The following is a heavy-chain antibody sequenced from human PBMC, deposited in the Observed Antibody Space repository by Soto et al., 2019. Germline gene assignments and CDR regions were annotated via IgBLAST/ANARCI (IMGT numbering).Heavy chain of an antibody. J-gene: IGHJ4*02. D-gene: IGHD6-13*01. CDR2: FDPEDGET. Sequence: ASVKVSCKVSGYTLTELSMHWVRQALGKGLEWMGGFDPEDGETIYAQKFQGRVTMTEDTSTDTAYMELSSLRSEDTAVYYCATELRRYSSSWLDYWGQGTLVTVSS. V-gene: IGHV1-24*01. CDR1: GYTLTELS. CDR3: ATELRRYSSSWLDY.